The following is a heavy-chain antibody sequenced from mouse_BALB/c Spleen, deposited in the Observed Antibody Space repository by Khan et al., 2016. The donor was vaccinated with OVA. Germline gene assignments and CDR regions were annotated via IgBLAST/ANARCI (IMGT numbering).Heavy chain of an antibody. J-gene: IGHJ3*01. D-gene: IGHD2-1*01. CDR2: IFPGTGTT. CDR1: GYTFTNYW. Sequence: QVQLQQSGAELVKPGASVKLSCKTSGYTFTNYWIQWVKQRPGQGLGWIGQIFPGTGTTYYNENFKARATLTIETSSSTTYMQLSNLTSEDSAVYFCARGYFGNYEFAYWGQGTLVTVSA. CDR3: ARGYFGNYEFAY. V-gene: IGHV1S132*01.